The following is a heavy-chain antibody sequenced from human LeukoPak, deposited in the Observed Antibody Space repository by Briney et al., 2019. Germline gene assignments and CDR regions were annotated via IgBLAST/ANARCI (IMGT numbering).Heavy chain of an antibody. Sequence: SETLSLTRTVSGGSISSSSYYWGWIRQPPGKGLEWIGSIYYSGSTYYNPSLKSRVTISVDTSKNQFSLKLSSVTAADTAVYYCARHPDYYDSSGYAFDIWGQGTMVTVSS. J-gene: IGHJ3*02. CDR1: GGSISSSSYY. V-gene: IGHV4-39*01. D-gene: IGHD3-22*01. CDR2: IYYSGST. CDR3: ARHPDYYDSSGYAFDI.